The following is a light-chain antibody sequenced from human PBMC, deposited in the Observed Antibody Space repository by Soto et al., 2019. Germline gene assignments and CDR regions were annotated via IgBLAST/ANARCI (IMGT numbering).Light chain of an antibody. CDR1: QSVTNY. CDR3: QLLKT. J-gene: IGKJ1*01. V-gene: IGKV3-11*01. CDR2: DTS. Sequence: EVVVTQSPATLSLSAGERASLSCRASQSVTNYVAWYQQKPGQAPRLVIYDTSNRATGIPTRFSGSGSGTAFTLTISSLEPDDFAVYYCQLLKTFGQGTRVEIK.